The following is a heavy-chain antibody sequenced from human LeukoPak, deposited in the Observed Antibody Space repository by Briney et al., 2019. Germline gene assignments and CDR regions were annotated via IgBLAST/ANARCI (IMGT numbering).Heavy chain of an antibody. CDR2: IYYSGST. J-gene: IGHJ3*02. Sequence: SETLSLTCTVSGGSISSHYWSWIRQPPGKGLEWIGYIYYSGSTNYNPSLKSRVTISVDTSKNQVSLKLSSVTAADTAVYYCARAMGGRITIFGVVTIQDAFDIWGQGTMVTVSS. CDR3: ARAMGGRITIFGVVTIQDAFDI. D-gene: IGHD3-3*01. V-gene: IGHV4-59*11. CDR1: GGSISSHY.